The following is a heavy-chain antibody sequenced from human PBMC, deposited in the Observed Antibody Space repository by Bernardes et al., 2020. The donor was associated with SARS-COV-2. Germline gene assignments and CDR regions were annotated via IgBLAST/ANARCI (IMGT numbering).Heavy chain of an antibody. V-gene: IGHV4-38-2*02. CDR2: IDRSGQT. CDR3: AGDNWTPDY. CDR1: GYPTSSHQY. D-gene: IGHD1-20*01. J-gene: IGHJ4*02. Sequence: ESLSPTCVVYGYPTSSHQYWGCIRHTPGRIRERLGCIDRSGQTYYNPSLKSRVTISVDMSKNQLSPKLTSVTAADAAVYYCAGDNWTPDYWGQGALVTVSS.